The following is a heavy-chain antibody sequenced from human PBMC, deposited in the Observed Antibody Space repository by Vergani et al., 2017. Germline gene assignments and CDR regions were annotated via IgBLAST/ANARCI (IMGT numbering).Heavy chain of an antibody. CDR2: ISPNSGGT. V-gene: IGHV1-2*02. J-gene: IGHJ6*02. CDR1: GYTFTGYY. Sequence: QVQLVQSGAEVKKPGASVKVSCKASGYTFTGYYMHWVRQAPGQGLEWMGWISPNSGGTNYAQKFQGRVTMTRDTSISTAYMELSRLRSDDTAVYYCARDGGYCTNGVCYHYYYYYGMDVWGQGTTVTVSS. D-gene: IGHD2-8*01. CDR3: ARDGGYCTNGVCYHYYYYYGMDV.